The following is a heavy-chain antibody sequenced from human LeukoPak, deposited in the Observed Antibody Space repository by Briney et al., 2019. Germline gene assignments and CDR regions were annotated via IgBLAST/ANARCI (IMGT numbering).Heavy chain of an antibody. Sequence: GESLKISCKGSGYSINNYWIGRVRQMPGKGLEWMGIIYPADSDIRYSPSFQGQVTISADKSISTAYLQWSSQKASDTAIYYCARQEYCSGGSCYTWFDPWGQGTLVIVSS. CDR2: IYPADSDI. D-gene: IGHD2-15*01. V-gene: IGHV5-51*01. CDR1: GYSINNYW. CDR3: ARQEYCSGGSCYTWFDP. J-gene: IGHJ5*02.